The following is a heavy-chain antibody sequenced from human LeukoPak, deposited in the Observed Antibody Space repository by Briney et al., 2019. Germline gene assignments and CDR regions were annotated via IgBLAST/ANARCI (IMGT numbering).Heavy chain of an antibody. CDR3: VRGLGDV. CDR2: ISNDGTLV. Sequence: GGSLSLSCSASGFIFRNYWMHWVRQAPGKGPVWVSRISNDGTLVTYADSVKGRFTISRDSAEDTVFLQMNSLRVEDTAVYYCVRGLGDVWGKGTLVTVYS. V-gene: IGHV3-74*01. CDR1: GFIFRNYW. D-gene: IGHD4-11*01. J-gene: IGHJ6*04.